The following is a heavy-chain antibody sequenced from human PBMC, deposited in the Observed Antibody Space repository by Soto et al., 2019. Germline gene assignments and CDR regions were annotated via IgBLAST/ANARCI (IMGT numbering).Heavy chain of an antibody. CDR1: GFTFSSYA. CDR2: ISYDGSNK. Sequence: QVQLVESGGGVVQPGRSLRLSCAASGFTFSSYAMHWVRQAPGKGLEWVAVISYDGSNKYYADSVKGRFTISRDNSKNTRYLQMNSLRAEDTAVYYCASHTVTRSGWYFDLWGRGTLVTVSS. CDR3: ASHTVTRSGWYFDL. D-gene: IGHD4-17*01. J-gene: IGHJ2*01. V-gene: IGHV3-30-3*01.